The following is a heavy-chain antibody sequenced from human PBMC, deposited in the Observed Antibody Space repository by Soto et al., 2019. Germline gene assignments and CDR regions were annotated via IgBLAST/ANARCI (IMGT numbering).Heavy chain of an antibody. D-gene: IGHD2-15*01. CDR3: ARDSLSDIVVVGAATPRYAFDI. CDR2: INAGNGNT. V-gene: IGHV1-3*01. CDR1: GYTFTSYA. J-gene: IGHJ3*02. Sequence: ASVKVSCKASGYTFTSYAMHWVRQAPGQRLEWMGWINAGNGNTKYSQKFQGRVTITRDTSASTAYMELSSLRSEDTAVYYCARDSLSDIVVVGAATPRYAFDIWGQGTMVTVSS.